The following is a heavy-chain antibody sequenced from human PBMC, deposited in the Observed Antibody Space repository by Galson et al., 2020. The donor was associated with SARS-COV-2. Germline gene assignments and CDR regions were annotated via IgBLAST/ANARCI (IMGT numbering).Heavy chain of an antibody. CDR2: IYYSGST. CDR3: AGGSGEDNYYYYYGMDV. CDR1: GGSISSYY. J-gene: IGHJ6*02. V-gene: IGHV4-59*08. D-gene: IGHD3-10*01. Sequence: ETSETLSLTCTVSGGSISSYYWSWIRQPPGKGLEWIGYIYYSGSTNYNPSLKSRVTILVDTSKNQFSLKLSSVTAADTAVYYCAGGSGEDNYYYYYGMDVWGQGTTVTVSS.